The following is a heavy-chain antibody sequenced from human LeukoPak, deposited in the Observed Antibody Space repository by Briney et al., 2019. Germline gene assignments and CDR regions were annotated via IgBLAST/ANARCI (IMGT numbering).Heavy chain of an antibody. Sequence: GASVKVSCRASGYTFTAYYMHWVRQAPGQGLDWMGWINPNSGGTKYARNFQDRVTMTRDTSISTVYLELKRLRSDDTAIYYCAREAELIDKLFDYWGQGSLATVSP. V-gene: IGHV1-2*02. CDR1: GYTFTAYY. CDR2: INPNSGGT. CDR3: AREAELIDKLFDY. J-gene: IGHJ4*02. D-gene: IGHD1-14*01.